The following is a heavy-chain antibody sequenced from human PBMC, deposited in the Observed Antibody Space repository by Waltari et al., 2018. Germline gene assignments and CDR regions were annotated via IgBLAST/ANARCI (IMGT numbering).Heavy chain of an antibody. J-gene: IGHJ5*02. V-gene: IGHV3-15*01. CDR1: GFIFDDAW. CDR2: IKSKTNGGTA. Sequence: EVQLVESGGGLVKPGGSLRLSCAASGFIFDDAWMTWLRQAPGKGREGVGRIKSKTNGGTADYAAPVKGRFTISRDDSKNMVYLQMNSLKTEDTAVYYCVGSRNHDWFDPCGQGTLVTVSS. CDR3: VGSRNHDWFDP. D-gene: IGHD3-10*01.